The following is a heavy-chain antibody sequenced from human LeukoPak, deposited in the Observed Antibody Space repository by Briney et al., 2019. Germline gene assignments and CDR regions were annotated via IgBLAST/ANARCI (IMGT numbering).Heavy chain of an antibody. V-gene: IGHV4-38-2*02. D-gene: IGHD3-22*01. Sequence: SETLSLTCTVSGYSISSGYYWGWIRQPPGKGLEWIGSIYHSGSTYYNPSLKSRVTISVDTSKNQFSLKLSSVTAADTAVYYCARDHTQKYYYDSSGYYYREGGSTESDYWGQGTLVTVSS. J-gene: IGHJ4*02. CDR2: IYHSGST. CDR3: ARDHTQKYYYDSSGYYYREGGSTESDY. CDR1: GYSISSGYY.